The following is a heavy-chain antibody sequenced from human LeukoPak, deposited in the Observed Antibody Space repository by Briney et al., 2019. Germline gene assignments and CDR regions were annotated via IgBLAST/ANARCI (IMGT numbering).Heavy chain of an antibody. CDR3: ARHDPNYDFWSGPHSHAFDI. V-gene: IGHV4-39*01. D-gene: IGHD3-3*01. Sequence: SETLSLTCTVSGGSISSSSYYWGWIRQPPGKGLEWIGSIYYSGSTYYNPSLKSRVTISVDTSKNQFSLKLSSVTAADTAVYYCARHDPNYDFWSGPHSHAFDIWGQGTMVTVSS. CDR2: IYYSGST. J-gene: IGHJ3*02. CDR1: GGSISSSSYY.